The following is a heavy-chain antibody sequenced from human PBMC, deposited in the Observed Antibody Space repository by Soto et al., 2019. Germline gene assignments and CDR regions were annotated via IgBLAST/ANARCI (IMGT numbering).Heavy chain of an antibody. CDR3: ATRSRVWFGELLFDY. V-gene: IGHV1-24*01. CDR2: FDPEDGET. D-gene: IGHD3-10*01. J-gene: IGHJ4*02. CDR1: GYTLTELS. Sequence: ASVKVSCKVSGYTLTELSMHWVRQAPGKGLEWMGGFDPEDGETIYAQKFQGRVTMTEDTSTDTAYMELSSLRSEDTAVYYCATRSRVWFGELLFDYWGQGTLVTVSS.